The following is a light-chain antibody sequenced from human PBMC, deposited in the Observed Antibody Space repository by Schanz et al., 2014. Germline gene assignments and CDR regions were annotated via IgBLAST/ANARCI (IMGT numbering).Light chain of an antibody. J-gene: IGKJ4*01. CDR1: QSISSKY. V-gene: IGKV3D-20*02. CDR2: GAS. CDR3: QRRSNWPLT. Sequence: EIVLTQSPGTLSLSPGERATLSCRASQSISSKYFAWYQQRPGQAPRLLIYGASNRATGIPDRFSGSGSGTVFTLTISSLEPEDFAVYFCQRRSNWPLTFGGGTKVEFK.